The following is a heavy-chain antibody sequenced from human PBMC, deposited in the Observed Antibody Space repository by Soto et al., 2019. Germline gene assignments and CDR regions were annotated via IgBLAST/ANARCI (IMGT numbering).Heavy chain of an antibody. CDR1: GFTFDDYT. Sequence: GGSLRLSCAASGFTFDDYTMHWVRQAPGKGLEWVSLISWDGGSTYYADSVKGRFTISRDNSKNSLYLQMNSLRTEDTALYYCAKDIHGYGSGSPNNRPDYFDYWGQGTLVTVSS. J-gene: IGHJ4*02. V-gene: IGHV3-43*01. CDR3: AKDIHGYGSGSPNNRPDYFDY. CDR2: ISWDGGST. D-gene: IGHD3-10*01.